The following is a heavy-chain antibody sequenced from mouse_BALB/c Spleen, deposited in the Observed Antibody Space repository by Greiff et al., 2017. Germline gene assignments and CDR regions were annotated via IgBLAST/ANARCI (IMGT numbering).Heavy chain of an antibody. CDR3: ARRHSSGYAFDY. CDR2: IYPGDGDT. V-gene: IGHV1-82*01. D-gene: IGHD3-1*01. J-gene: IGHJ2*01. Sequence: VQLQQSGPELVKPGASVKISCKASGYAFSSSWMNWVKQRPGQGLEWIGRIYPGDGDTNYNGKFKGKATLTADKSSSTAYMQLSSLTSVDSAVYFCARRHSSGYAFDYWGQGTTLTVSS. CDR1: GYAFSSSW.